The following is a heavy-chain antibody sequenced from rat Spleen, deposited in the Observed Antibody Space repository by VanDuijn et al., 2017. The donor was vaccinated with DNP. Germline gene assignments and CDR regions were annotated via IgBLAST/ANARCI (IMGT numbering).Heavy chain of an antibody. V-gene: IGHV2-72*01. J-gene: IGHJ1*01. CDR3: ARHSPRRVWGNFDF. CDR1: GFSLAVNG. CDR2: IWTGGRT. D-gene: IGHD1-11*01. Sequence: QVQLEESGPGLMQPSETLSLTCTVSGFSLAVNGVGWVRQPLGKGLVWMGTIWTGGRTNYNSAVQSRLSISRDTSKSQVFLKMNSLQPEDTGTYYCARHSPRRVWGNFDFWGPGTMVTVSS.